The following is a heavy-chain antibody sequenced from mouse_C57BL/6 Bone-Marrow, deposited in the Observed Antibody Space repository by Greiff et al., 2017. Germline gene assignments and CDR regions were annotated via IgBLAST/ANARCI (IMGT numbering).Heavy chain of an antibody. Sequence: QVQLKQSGAELVKPGASVKMSCKASGYTFTSYWITWVKQRPGQGLEWIGDIYPGSGSTNYNEKFKSKATLTVDTSSSTAYMQLSSLTSEDSAVYYCARGSTTVVAYWYFDVWGTGTTVTVSS. V-gene: IGHV1-55*01. D-gene: IGHD1-1*01. CDR2: IYPGSGST. CDR1: GYTFTSYW. J-gene: IGHJ1*03. CDR3: ARGSTTVVAYWYFDV.